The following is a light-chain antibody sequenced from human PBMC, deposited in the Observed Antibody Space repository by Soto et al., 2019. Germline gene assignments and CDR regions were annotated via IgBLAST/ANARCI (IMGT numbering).Light chain of an antibody. CDR1: QSVSSN. V-gene: IGKV3-15*01. CDR2: GAS. Sequence: EIVMTQSPATLSVSPGERATLSCRASQSVSSNLAWYQQKPGQAPRLLIYGASTRAAGFPARFSGSGSGTEYTLTLSSLQSEDFAVYYCQQYDNWPPLTFGQGTRLEI. J-gene: IGKJ5*01. CDR3: QQYDNWPPLT.